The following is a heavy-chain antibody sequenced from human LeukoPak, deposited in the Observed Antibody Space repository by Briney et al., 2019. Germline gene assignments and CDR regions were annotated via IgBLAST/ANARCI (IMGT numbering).Heavy chain of an antibody. V-gene: IGHV1-3*01. Sequence: GASVKVSCKASGYTFTSYAMHWVRQAPGQGLEWMGWVSGGKGNTKYSEKFQGRITITRDTSATTAYLELSSLRSEDSTVYFCARAFSASSSTIDYWGQGTLVIVSP. J-gene: IGHJ4*02. CDR1: GYTFTSYA. CDR2: VSGGKGNT. D-gene: IGHD6-6*01. CDR3: ARAFSASSSTIDY.